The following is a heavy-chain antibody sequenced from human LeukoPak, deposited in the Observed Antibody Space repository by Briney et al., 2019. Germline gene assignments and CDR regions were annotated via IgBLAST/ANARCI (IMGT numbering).Heavy chain of an antibody. CDR3: ARTVVVVAAVDY. J-gene: IGHJ4*02. D-gene: IGHD2-15*01. CDR2: ISSSGSTI. V-gene: IGHV3-11*01. CDR1: GFTFSDHY. Sequence: GGSLRLSCAASGFTFSDHYMSWIRQAPGKGLEWVSYISSSGSTIYYADSAKGRFTISRDNAKNSLYLQMNSLRAEDTAVYYCARTVVVVAAVDYWGQGTLVTVSS.